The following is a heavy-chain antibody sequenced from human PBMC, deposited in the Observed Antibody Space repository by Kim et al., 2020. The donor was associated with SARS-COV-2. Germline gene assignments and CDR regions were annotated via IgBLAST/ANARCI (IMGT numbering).Heavy chain of an antibody. CDR1: GYTFSTFY. CDR2: MDATAGGA. V-gene: IGHV1-46*01. CDR3: ARERPYTCYFDY. D-gene: IGHD2-2*02. Sequence: ASVKVSCKASGYTFSTFYIHWVRQAPGQGLEYMGMMDATAGGAYYAQKFQGRVTMTRDTSTSTVYMELSSLRSEDTAVYYCARERPYTCYFDYWGQGSLVTVSS. J-gene: IGHJ4*02.